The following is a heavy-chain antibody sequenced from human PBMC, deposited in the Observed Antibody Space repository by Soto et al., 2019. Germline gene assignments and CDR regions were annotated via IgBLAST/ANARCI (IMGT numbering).Heavy chain of an antibody. CDR2: INPSGGST. CDR1: GNTFNSYY. CDR3: ARDSLYYDFWSGYFYAFDI. Sequence: ASVKVSCKASGNTFNSYYMHWVRQVPGQGLEWMGIINPSGGSTSYAQKFQGRVTMTRDTSTSTVYMELSSLRSEDTAVYYCARDSLYYDFWSGYFYAFDIWGQGTMVTVSS. V-gene: IGHV1-46*02. J-gene: IGHJ3*02. D-gene: IGHD3-3*01.